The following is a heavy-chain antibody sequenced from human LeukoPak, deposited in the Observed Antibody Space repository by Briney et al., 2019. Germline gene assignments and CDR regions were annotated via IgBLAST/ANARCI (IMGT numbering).Heavy chain of an antibody. V-gene: IGHV3-74*01. J-gene: IGHJ4*02. CDR2: INTDGSST. CDR1: GFTFSSYW. Sequence: AGGSLRLSCAASGFTFSSYWMHWVRQAPGKGLVWVSRINTDGSSTSYADSVKGRFTISRDNAKNTLYLQMSSLRAEDTAVYYCARGWELLPPDYWGQGTLVTVSS. D-gene: IGHD1-26*01. CDR3: ARGWELLPPDY.